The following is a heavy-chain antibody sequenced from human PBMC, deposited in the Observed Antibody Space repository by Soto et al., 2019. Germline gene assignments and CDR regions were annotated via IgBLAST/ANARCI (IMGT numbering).Heavy chain of an antibody. CDR1: GYNFYTFG. J-gene: IGHJ4*02. CDR3: ARDGSVLGPTDGYYY. V-gene: IGHV1-18*01. D-gene: IGHD4-17*01. CDR2: IGGYNGNT. Sequence: QVPLVQSGAEVKKPGASVKVSCKAAGYNFYTFGISWVRQAPGQGLEWMGWIGGYNGNTNFAQRFQDRVTMTRDTSTNTAYMELRSLRSDDTAVYYCARDGSVLGPTDGYYYWGQGTLVTVSS.